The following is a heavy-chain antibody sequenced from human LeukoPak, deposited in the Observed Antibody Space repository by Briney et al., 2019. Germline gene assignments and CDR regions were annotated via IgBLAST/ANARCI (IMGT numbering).Heavy chain of an antibody. J-gene: IGHJ3*02. V-gene: IGHV1-2*02. CDR2: INPNSGGT. Sequence: GASVKVSCKASGYTFTGYYMHWVRQAPGQGLEWMGWINPNSGGTNYAQKFQGRVTMTRDTSISTAYMELSRLRSDDTAVYYCAREGSGGATISVPDAFDIWGQGTMVTVSS. D-gene: IGHD1-26*01. CDR3: AREGSGGATISVPDAFDI. CDR1: GYTFTGYY.